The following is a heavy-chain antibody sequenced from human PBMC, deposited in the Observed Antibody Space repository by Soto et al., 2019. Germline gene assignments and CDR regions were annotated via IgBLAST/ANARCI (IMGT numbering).Heavy chain of an antibody. Sequence: GESLKISCKGSGYSFTSYWIGWVRQMPGKGLEWMGIIYPGNSDTRYSPSFKGQVTITADKSISTTYLQWSSLKASDTAMYYCARSSSEYYDILTGYLLRWYYYYGMDVWGQGT. J-gene: IGHJ6*02. CDR1: GYSFTSYW. CDR3: ARSSSEYYDILTGYLLRWYYYYGMDV. D-gene: IGHD3-9*01. V-gene: IGHV5-51*01. CDR2: IYPGNSDT.